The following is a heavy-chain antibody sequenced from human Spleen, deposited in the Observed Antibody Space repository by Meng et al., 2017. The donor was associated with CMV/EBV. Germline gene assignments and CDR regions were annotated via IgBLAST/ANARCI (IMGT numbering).Heavy chain of an antibody. V-gene: IGHV3-20*04. CDR1: GFIFDDYG. Sequence: CATSGFIFDDYGMSWVRQAPGKGLEWVSGINWNGDSTGHADSVKGRFTISRDKAKNSLYLQMKSLRAEDTALYYCARGGTFDWNYEDSWGQGTLVTVSS. J-gene: IGHJ4*02. D-gene: IGHD1-7*01. CDR3: ARGGTFDWNYEDS. CDR2: INWNGDST.